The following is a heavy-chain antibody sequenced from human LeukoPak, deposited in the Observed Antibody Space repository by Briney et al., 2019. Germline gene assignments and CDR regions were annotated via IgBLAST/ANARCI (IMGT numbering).Heavy chain of an antibody. V-gene: IGHV3-48*04. J-gene: IGHJ3*02. CDR3: ARGPSIAARNDAFDI. D-gene: IGHD6-6*01. CDR2: ISSGSSNI. CDR1: GFSFSDHG. Sequence: GGSLRLSCAASGFSFSDHGMHWVRQAPGKGLEWVSYISSGSSNIQYADSVKGRFTISRDNAKNSLYLQVISLRAEDTAVYYCARGPSIAARNDAFDIWGQGTMVTVSS.